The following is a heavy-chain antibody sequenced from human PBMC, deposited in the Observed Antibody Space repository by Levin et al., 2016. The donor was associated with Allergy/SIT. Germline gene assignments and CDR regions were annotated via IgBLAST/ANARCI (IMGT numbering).Heavy chain of an antibody. V-gene: IGHV5-10-1*01. D-gene: IGHD6-13*01. CDR3: ARRKAPLGQQLASDYYYYGMDV. CDR2: IDPSDSYT. Sequence: VRQMPGKGLEWMGRIDPSDSYTNYSPSFQGHVTISADKSISTAYLQWSSLKASDTAMYYCARRKAPLGQQLASDYYYYGMDVWGQGTTVTVSS. J-gene: IGHJ6*02.